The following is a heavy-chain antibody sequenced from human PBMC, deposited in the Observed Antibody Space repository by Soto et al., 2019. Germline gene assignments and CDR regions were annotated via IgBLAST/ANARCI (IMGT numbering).Heavy chain of an antibody. CDR1: GFTLSPYW. Sequence: RLSCAASGFTLSPYWMNWVRQAPGKGLEWVANIKQDGSEKYYVDSVKGRFIISRDNAKNSLYLQLNSLRAEDTAVYFCARDADASGWYHYGMDVWGQGTLVTVSS. J-gene: IGHJ6*02. CDR2: IKQDGSEK. V-gene: IGHV3-7*01. CDR3: ARDADASGWYHYGMDV. D-gene: IGHD6-19*01.